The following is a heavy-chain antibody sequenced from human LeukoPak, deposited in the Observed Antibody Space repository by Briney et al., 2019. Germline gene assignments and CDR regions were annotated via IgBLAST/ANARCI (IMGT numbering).Heavy chain of an antibody. D-gene: IGHD2-21*02. CDR3: ARLLNNDNAGDPDTFDM. Sequence: SETLSLTCTVSGGSISSHYWSWIRQSPERGLEWIGFIYYTGTTRYNPSLRGRVTMSVDSSRNHFSLKLTFMTAADTALYYCARLLNNDNAGDPDTFDMWGQGTMVTVSS. CDR2: IYYTGTT. CDR1: GGSISSHY. J-gene: IGHJ3*02. V-gene: IGHV4-59*11.